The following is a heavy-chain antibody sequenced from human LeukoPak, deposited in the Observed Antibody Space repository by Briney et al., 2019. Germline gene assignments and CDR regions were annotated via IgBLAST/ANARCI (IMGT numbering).Heavy chain of an antibody. V-gene: IGHV3-23*01. CDR2: ISGSGGST. J-gene: IGHJ4*02. CDR3: ARDIYDSSGYYGYYFDY. D-gene: IGHD3-22*01. CDR1: GFTFSSYA. Sequence: GGSLRLSCAASGFTFSSYAMSWVRQAPGKGLEWVSAISGSGGSTYYADSVKGRFTISRDNSKNTLYLQMNSLRAEDTAVYYCARDIYDSSGYYGYYFDYWGQGTLVTVSS.